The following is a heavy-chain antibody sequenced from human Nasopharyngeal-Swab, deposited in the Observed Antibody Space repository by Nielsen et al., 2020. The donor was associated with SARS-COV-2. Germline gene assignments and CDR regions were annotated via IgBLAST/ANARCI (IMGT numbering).Heavy chain of an antibody. V-gene: IGHV3-30*04. CDR2: ISFAGTNK. CDR3: ARDPTVTTFNWLDP. CDR1: GFTFSRYA. Sequence: GGSLRLSCAPSGFTFSRYAMHWVRQAPGKGLEWVAVISFAGTNKYYTDSVKGRFTISRDDSKNTLYLLMDNLRPDDTAVYYCARDPTVTTFNWLDPWGQGTLVTVSS. D-gene: IGHD4-17*01. J-gene: IGHJ5*02.